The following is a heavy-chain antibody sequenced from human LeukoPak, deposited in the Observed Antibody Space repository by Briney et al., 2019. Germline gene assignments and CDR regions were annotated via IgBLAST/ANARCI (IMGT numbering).Heavy chain of an antibody. J-gene: IGHJ6*02. CDR2: IKQDGSEK. CDR3: ARDRIPATIFGVLYYYYGTDV. D-gene: IGHD3-3*01. V-gene: IGHV3-7*01. Sequence: GSLRLSCVASRFTFSRYWMSWVRQAPGKGLEWVANIKQDGSEKNYVDSVKGRFTISRDNSKNTLYLQMNSLRAGDTAVYYCARDRIPATIFGVLYYYYGTDVWGQGTTVTVSS. CDR1: RFTFSRYW.